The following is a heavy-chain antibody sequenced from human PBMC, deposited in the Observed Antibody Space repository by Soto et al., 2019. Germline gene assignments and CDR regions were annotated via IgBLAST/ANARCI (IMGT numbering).Heavy chain of an antibody. V-gene: IGHV3-30-3*01. Sequence: GGSLRLSCAASGFTFSSYAMHWVRQAPGKGLEWVAVISYDGSNKYYADSVKGRFTISRDNSKNTLYLQMNSLRAEDTAVYYCAKDREYYGSWGYMDVWGKGTTVTVSS. CDR3: AKDREYYGSWGYMDV. D-gene: IGHD3-10*01. CDR2: ISYDGSNK. CDR1: GFTFSSYA. J-gene: IGHJ6*03.